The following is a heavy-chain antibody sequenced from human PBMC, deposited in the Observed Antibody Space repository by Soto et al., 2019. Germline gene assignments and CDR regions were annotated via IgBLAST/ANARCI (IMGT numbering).Heavy chain of an antibody. V-gene: IGHV3-21*01. CDR3: ARDPPTGTTLDWADS. D-gene: IGHD1-7*01. J-gene: IGHJ4*02. CDR2: TSSSGSFM. Sequence: GGSLRLSCSGSGFSFSSDSMCWVRQAPGKGLEWVASTSSSGSFMNYADSVKGRFTISKDNAKNSLYLQMSGLKDEDTAVYYCARDPPTGTTLDWADSWGQGTLVTVSS. CDR1: GFSFSSDS.